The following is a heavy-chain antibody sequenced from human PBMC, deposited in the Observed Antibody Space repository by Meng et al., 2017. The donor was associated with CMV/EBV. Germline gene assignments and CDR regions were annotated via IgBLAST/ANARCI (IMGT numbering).Heavy chain of an antibody. CDR1: GFTFSSYA. D-gene: IGHD2-2*01. J-gene: IGHJ4*02. Sequence: LRLSCAASGFTFSSYAMSWVRQHPGKGLEWIGYIYYSGSTYYNPSLKSRVTISVDTSKNQFSLKLSSVTAADTAVYYCARGDIVVVPAASYFDYWGQGTLVTVSS. V-gene: IGHV4-31*02. CDR3: ARGDIVVVPAASYFDY. CDR2: IYYSGST.